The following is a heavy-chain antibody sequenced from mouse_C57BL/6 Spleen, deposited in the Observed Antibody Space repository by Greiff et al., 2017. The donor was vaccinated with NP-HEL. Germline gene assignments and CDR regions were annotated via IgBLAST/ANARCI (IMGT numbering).Heavy chain of an antibody. CDR2: IDPNSGGT. CDR1: GYTFTSYW. J-gene: IGHJ4*01. D-gene: IGHD1-1*01. V-gene: IGHV1-62-3*01. CDR3: APITTVVEGYAMDY. Sequence: QVQLQQPGAELVKPGASVKLSCKASGYTFTSYWMHWVKQRPGRGLEWIGRIDPNSGGTKYNEKFKSKATLTADKSSSTAYMQLSSLTSEDSAVYFCAPITTVVEGYAMDYWGQGTSVTVSS.